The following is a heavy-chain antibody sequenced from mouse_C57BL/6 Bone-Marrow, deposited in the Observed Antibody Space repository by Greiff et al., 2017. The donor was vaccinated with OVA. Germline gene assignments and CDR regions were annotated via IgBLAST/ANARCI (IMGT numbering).Heavy chain of an antibody. CDR2: INPNNGGT. Sequence: EVQLQQSGPELVKPGASVKISCKASGYTFTDYYMNWVKQSHGKSLEWIGDINPNNGGTSYNQKFKGKATLTVDKSSSTAYMELRSLTSEDSAVYYCARRGGYDYDVGAMDYWGQGTSVTVSS. V-gene: IGHV1-26*01. J-gene: IGHJ4*01. CDR3: ARRGGYDYDVGAMDY. CDR1: GYTFTDYY. D-gene: IGHD2-4*01.